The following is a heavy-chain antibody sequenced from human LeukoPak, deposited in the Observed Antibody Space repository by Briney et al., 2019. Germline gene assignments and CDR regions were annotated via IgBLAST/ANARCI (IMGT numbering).Heavy chain of an antibody. D-gene: IGHD5-18*01. CDR2: IYHSGST. J-gene: IGHJ5*02. CDR3: ARGGGYSYGGPGVPFDP. V-gene: IGHV4-38-2*02. Sequence: SETLSLTCTVSGYSISSGYYWGWIRQPPGKGLGWIGSIYHSGSTYYNPSLKSRVTISVDTSKNQFSLKLSSVTAADTAVYYCARGGGYSYGGPGVPFDPWGQGTLVTVSS. CDR1: GYSISSGYY.